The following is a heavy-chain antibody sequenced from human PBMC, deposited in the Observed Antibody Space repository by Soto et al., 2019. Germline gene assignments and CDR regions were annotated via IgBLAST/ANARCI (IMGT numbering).Heavy chain of an antibody. V-gene: IGHV3-9*01. CDR2: ISWNSGSI. CDR1: GFTFDDYA. CDR3: AKDHVEQLANPYYYYYMDV. D-gene: IGHD6-6*01. Sequence: GGSLRLSCAASGFTFDDYAMHWVRQAPGKGLEWVSGISWNSGSIGYADSVKGRFTISRDNAKNSLYLQMNSLRAEDTALYYCAKDHVEQLANPYYYYYMDVWGKGTTVTVSS. J-gene: IGHJ6*03.